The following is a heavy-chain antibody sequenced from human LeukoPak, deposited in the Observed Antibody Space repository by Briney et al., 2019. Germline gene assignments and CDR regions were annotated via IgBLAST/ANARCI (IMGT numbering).Heavy chain of an antibody. J-gene: IGHJ6*03. Sequence: PGGSLRLSCAASGFTSSNAWMSWVRQAPGKGLEWVGRIKSKTDGGTTDYAAPVKGRFTISRDDSKNTLYLQMNSLKTEDTAVYYCTTSLDYYYMDVWGKGTTVTVSS. V-gene: IGHV3-15*01. CDR3: TTSLDYYYMDV. CDR2: IKSKTDGGTT. CDR1: GFTSSNAW.